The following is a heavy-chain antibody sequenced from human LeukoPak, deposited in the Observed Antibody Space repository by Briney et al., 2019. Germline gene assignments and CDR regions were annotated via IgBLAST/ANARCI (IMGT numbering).Heavy chain of an antibody. D-gene: IGHD4-11*01. Sequence: SETLSLTCAVAGGXINNNHCWSWVRQTPGQGLEWIWEIHRSGGTNHNPSLKGRVTISEDRSKHQFSLRLSSVTAADTAMYYCARHRAGSNTFDYWGQGTLVTVSS. CDR2: IHRSGGT. J-gene: IGHJ4*02. CDR3: ARHRAGSNTFDY. CDR1: GGXINNNHC. V-gene: IGHV4-4*02.